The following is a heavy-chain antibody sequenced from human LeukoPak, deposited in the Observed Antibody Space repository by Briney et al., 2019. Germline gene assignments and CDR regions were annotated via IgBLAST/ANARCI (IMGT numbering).Heavy chain of an antibody. CDR3: ARYSKQXXXDY. CDR1: GGSISSYY. V-gene: IGHV4-59*01. Sequence: SETLSLTCTVSGGSISSYYWSWIRQPPGEGLEWIGYIYYSGSTNYNPSLKSRVTISVDTSKNQFSLKLSSVTAVDTAVYYCARYSKQXXXDYWGQGTLVTASS. D-gene: IGHD6-13*01. J-gene: IGHJ4*02. CDR2: IYYSGST.